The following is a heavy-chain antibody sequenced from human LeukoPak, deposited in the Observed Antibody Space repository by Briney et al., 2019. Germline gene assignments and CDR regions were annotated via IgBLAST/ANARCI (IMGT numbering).Heavy chain of an antibody. CDR2: IRYDGSNK. J-gene: IGHJ4*02. V-gene: IGHV3-30*02. Sequence: PGGSLRLSCAASGFTFSSYSMNWVRQAPGKGLEWVAFIRYDGSNKYYADSVKGRFTISRDNSKNTLYLQMNSLRAEDTAVYYCAKGGSSYSEMDYWGQGTLVTVSS. D-gene: IGHD4-11*01. CDR3: AKGGSSYSEMDY. CDR1: GFTFSSYS.